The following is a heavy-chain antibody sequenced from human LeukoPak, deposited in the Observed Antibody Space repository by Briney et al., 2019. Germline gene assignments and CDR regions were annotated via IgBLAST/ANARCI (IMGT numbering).Heavy chain of an antibody. D-gene: IGHD4-17*01. V-gene: IGHV4-39*07. Sequence: SGTLSLTCAVSGGSISSSSYYWGWIRQPPGKGLEWIGSIYYSGSTYYNPSLKSRVTISVDTSKNQFSLKLSSVTAADTAVYYCARDSSFYGDYEYYMDVWGKGTTVTVSS. CDR3: ARDSSFYGDYEYYMDV. J-gene: IGHJ6*03. CDR2: IYYSGST. CDR1: GGSISSSSYY.